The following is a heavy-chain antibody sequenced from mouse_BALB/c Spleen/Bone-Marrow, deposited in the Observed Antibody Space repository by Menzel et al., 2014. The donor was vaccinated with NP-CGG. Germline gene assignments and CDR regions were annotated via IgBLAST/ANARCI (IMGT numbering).Heavy chain of an antibody. CDR2: INPSNGGT. J-gene: IGHJ4*01. Sequence: QVQLHQSGAELVKPGASVKLSCKASGYTFTSYYMYWVKQRPGQGLEWIGEINPSNGGTNFNEKFKSKATLTVDKSSSTAYMQLSSLTSEDSAVYYCTRGRRDAMDYWGQGTSVTVSS. V-gene: IGHV1S81*02. CDR1: GYTFTSYY. CDR3: TRGRRDAMDY.